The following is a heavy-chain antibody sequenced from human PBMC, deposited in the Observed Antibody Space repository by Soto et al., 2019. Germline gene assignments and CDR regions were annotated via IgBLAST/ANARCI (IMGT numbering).Heavy chain of an antibody. CDR3: ARAGGGGQQLFDFDY. J-gene: IGHJ4*02. CDR2: IYYSGST. D-gene: IGHD6-13*01. CDR1: GGSISSYY. V-gene: IGHV4-59*01. Sequence: PSETLSLTCTVSGGSISSYYWSWIRQPPGKGLEWIGYIYYSGSTNYNPSLKSRVSISVDTSKNQFSLKLSSVTAADTAVYYCARAGGGGQQLFDFDYWGQGTLVTVSS.